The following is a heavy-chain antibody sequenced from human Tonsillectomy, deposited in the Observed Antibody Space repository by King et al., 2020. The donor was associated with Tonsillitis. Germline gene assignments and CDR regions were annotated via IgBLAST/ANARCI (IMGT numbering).Heavy chain of an antibody. J-gene: IGHJ2*01. CDR2: IRYDGSNK. CDR1: GFTFSSYG. Sequence: QVQLVESGGGVVQPGGSLRLSCAASGFTFSSYGMHWVRQAPGKGLEWVAFIRYDGSNKYHADSVKGRFTITRDNSKNTVFLQMNSLRAEDTAVYYCAKETIRLGELSLYRYFEHWGRGTLVTVSS. CDR3: AKETIRLGELSLYRYFEH. D-gene: IGHD3-16*02. V-gene: IGHV3-30*02.